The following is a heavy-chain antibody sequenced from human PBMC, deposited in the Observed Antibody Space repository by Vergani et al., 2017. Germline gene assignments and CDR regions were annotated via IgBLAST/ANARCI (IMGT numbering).Heavy chain of an antibody. CDR1: GFTFSSYS. CDR2: ISSSSSYI. Sequence: EVQLVESGGGLVKPGGSLRLSCAASGFTFSSYSMNWVRQAPGKGLEWVSSISSSSSYIYYADSVKGRFTISRDNAKNSRYLQMNSLRAEDTAVYYCARELAAAGGSWVYYYYYMDVWGKGTTVTVSS. D-gene: IGHD6-13*01. CDR3: ARELAAAGGSWVYYYYYMDV. V-gene: IGHV3-21*01. J-gene: IGHJ6*03.